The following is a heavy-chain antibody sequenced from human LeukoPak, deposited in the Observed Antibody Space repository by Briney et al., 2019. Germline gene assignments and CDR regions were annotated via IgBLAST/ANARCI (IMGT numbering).Heavy chain of an antibody. J-gene: IGHJ6*02. CDR2: INKDGGEK. D-gene: IGHD2-2*02. Sequence: GVSLRLSCAASGFTFSSYWMSWVRQAPGKGLEWVANINKDGGEKYYVDSVKGRFTISRDNAKTSLYLQMNSLRANDTAVYYCAPGVVVPAAILGGTVTTTDYYYGMDVWGQGTTVTVSS. V-gene: IGHV3-7*03. CDR3: APGVVVPAAILGGTVTTTDYYYGMDV. CDR1: GFTFSSYW.